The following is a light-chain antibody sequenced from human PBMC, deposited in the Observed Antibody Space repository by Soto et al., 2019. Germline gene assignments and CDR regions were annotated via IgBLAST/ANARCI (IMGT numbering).Light chain of an antibody. CDR2: EVA. V-gene: IGLV2-14*03. J-gene: IGLJ3*02. CDR3: CSHSSSITWM. Sequence: QLVLTQTASVSGSPGQSITMSCTGTSSDVGGYNFVSWHQQHPGKAPKLIVHEVANRLSGVSGRFSGSKSGNTAFLTISGLQAEDEAVYYCCSHSSSITWMFGGGTKLTVL. CDR1: SSDVGGYNF.